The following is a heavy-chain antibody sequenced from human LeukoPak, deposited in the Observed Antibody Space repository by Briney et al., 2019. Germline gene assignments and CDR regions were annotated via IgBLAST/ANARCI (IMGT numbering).Heavy chain of an antibody. V-gene: IGHV4-38-2*02. CDR2: IYHSGST. D-gene: IGHD3-10*01. CDR3: ARVSRRTSTYYYGSGSPMFDP. Sequence: SETLSLTCTVSGYSISSGYYWGWIRQPPGKGLEWIGSIYHSGSTYYNPSLKSRVTISVDTSKNQFSLKLSSVTAADTAVYYCARVSRRTSTYYYGSGSPMFDPWGQGTLVTVSS. J-gene: IGHJ5*02. CDR1: GYSISSGYY.